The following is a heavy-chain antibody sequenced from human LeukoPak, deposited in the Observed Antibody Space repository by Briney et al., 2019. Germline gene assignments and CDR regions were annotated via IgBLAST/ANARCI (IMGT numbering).Heavy chain of an antibody. Sequence: GGSLRLSCAASGFTFTSYGMHWVRQAPGKGLEWVAVISYDGSNKYYADSVKGRFTISRDNSKNTLYLQMNSLRAEDTAVYYCAREFVAREFDYWAREPWSPSPQ. D-gene: IGHD5-12*01. J-gene: IGHJ4*02. CDR3: AREFVAREFDY. CDR1: GFTFTSYG. V-gene: IGHV3-30*19. CDR2: ISYDGSNK.